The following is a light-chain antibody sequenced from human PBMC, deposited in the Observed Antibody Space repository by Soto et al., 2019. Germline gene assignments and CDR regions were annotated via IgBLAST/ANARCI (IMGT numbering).Light chain of an antibody. V-gene: IGKV3-15*01. CDR2: DTS. CDR3: QHYVNWPLT. Sequence: EVLMTQYPATLSESPGAGATLSCKASQGIGDTLAWYQQKPGQTPRLLIYDTSIRATGVPARFSGSRSGAEFTLTISSLQSEDFAVYYCQHYVNWPLTFGGGTKVDIK. CDR1: QGIGDT. J-gene: IGKJ4*01.